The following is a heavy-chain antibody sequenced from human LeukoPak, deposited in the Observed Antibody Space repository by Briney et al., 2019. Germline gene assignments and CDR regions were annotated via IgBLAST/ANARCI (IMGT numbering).Heavy chain of an antibody. V-gene: IGHV3-23*01. CDR2: IGSDYKT. D-gene: IGHD3-22*01. CDR3: AKMTTGYYYTAFDI. Sequence: GGSLRLSCAASGFTFSGFAMTWVRQAPGKGLEWVSSIGSDYKTHCSDPVKGRFTISRDNSKNTLFLQMNSLRAEDTAVYYCAKMTTGYYYTAFDIWGQGTMVTVSS. CDR1: GFTFSGFA. J-gene: IGHJ3*02.